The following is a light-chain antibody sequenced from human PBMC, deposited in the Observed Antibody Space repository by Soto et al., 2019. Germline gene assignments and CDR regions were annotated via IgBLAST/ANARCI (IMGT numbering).Light chain of an antibody. Sequence: EIVMTQSPATLSVSPGETVTLSCRASQSVSTSVAWYQQKPGQAPRLLIYAAFTRATAVPARFSGSGSGTEFALTISGLQSGDFAVYHCQQHKDWPLTFGGGTKVDIK. CDR2: AAF. CDR1: QSVSTS. V-gene: IGKV3-15*01. CDR3: QQHKDWPLT. J-gene: IGKJ4*01.